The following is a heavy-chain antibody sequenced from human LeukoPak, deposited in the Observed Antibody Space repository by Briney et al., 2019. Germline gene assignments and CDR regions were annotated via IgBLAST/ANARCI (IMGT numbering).Heavy chain of an antibody. CDR2: IYYSGST. CDR3: ARVVSSTSCFDY. J-gene: IGHJ4*02. CDR1: GGSISSYY. D-gene: IGHD2-2*01. V-gene: IGHV4-59*01. Sequence: SETLSLTCTVSGGSISSYYWSWIRQRPGKGLEWIGYIYYSGSTNYNPSLKSRVTISVDTSKNQFSLKLSSVTAADTAVYYCARVVSSTSCFDYWGQGTLFTVSS.